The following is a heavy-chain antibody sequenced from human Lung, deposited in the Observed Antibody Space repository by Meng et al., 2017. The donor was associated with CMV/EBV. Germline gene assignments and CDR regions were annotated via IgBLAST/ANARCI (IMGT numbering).Heavy chain of an antibody. J-gene: IGHJ5*02. Sequence: QVPLLPSGSELQTPGASVQSSCKASGYTFSTYTINWVRQAHGRGLEWMVWISTNTGTPTYTQGFTGRFVFSLDTSVSTAYLQISSLKAEDTAVYYCARGGNFDPWGQGTLVTVSS. V-gene: IGHV7-4-1*02. CDR1: GYTFSTYT. CDR2: ISTNTGTP. CDR3: ARGGNFDP. D-gene: IGHD2/OR15-2a*01.